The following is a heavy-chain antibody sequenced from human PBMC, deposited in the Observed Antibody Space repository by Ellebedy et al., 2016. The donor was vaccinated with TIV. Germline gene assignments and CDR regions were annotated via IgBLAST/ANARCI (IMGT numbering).Heavy chain of an antibody. D-gene: IGHD2-21*02. CDR2: ISYDGSNK. CDR1: GFTFSSYP. CDR3: ARDQSSTYCGGDCYPEGAFDA. Sequence: GGSLRLSCAASGFTFSSYPIHWVRQAPDKGLEWVALISYDGSNKYYADSVKGRFTISRDNSKNTLYVQMNSLRAEDTAVYYCARDQSSTYCGGDCYPEGAFDAWGQGTMVTVSS. J-gene: IGHJ3*01. V-gene: IGHV3-30-3*01.